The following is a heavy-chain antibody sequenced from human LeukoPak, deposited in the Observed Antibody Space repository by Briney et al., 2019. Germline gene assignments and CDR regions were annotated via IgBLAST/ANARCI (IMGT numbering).Heavy chain of an antibody. CDR3: AGSYCSSTSCYARSPVRYYYYYYMDV. D-gene: IGHD2-2*01. Sequence: SVKVSCKASGGTFSSYAISWVRQAPGQRLEWMGGIIPIFGTANYAQKFQGRVTITTDESTSTAYMELSSLRSEDTAVYYCAGSYCSSTSCYARSPVRYYYYYYMDVWGKGTTVTVSS. J-gene: IGHJ6*03. CDR1: GGTFSSYA. CDR2: IIPIFGTA. V-gene: IGHV1-69*05.